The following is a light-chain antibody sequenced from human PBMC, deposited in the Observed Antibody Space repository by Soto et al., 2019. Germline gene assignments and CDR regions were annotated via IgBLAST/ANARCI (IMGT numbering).Light chain of an antibody. CDR1: SSNIGNDY. Sequence: QSVLTQPPSVSAAPGQKVTISCSGSSSNIGNDYVSWYQQLPGTAPKLLIYDNNKRPSGIPDRFSGSKSGTSATLGITGLQTGDEAHYYCGTWDSSLSAVVFGGGTKLTVL. J-gene: IGLJ2*01. CDR2: DNN. V-gene: IGLV1-51*01. CDR3: GTWDSSLSAVV.